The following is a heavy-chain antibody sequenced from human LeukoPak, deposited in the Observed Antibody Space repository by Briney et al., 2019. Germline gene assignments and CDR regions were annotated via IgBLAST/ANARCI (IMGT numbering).Heavy chain of an antibody. V-gene: IGHV1-69*06. CDR1: GGTFSSYA. Sequence: SVKVSCKASGGTFSSYAISWVRQAPGQGLEWMGGIIPIFGTANYAQKFQGRVTITADKSTSTAYMELNSLRAEDTAVYYCAGEADNSATDYWGQGTLVTVSS. CDR3: AGEADNSATDY. CDR2: IIPIFGTA. J-gene: IGHJ4*02. D-gene: IGHD2/OR15-2a*01.